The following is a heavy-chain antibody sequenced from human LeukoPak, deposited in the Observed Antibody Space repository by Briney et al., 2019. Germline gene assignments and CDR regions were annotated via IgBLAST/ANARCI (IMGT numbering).Heavy chain of an antibody. J-gene: IGHJ4*02. CDR1: GGSISSGGYS. Sequence: PSETLSLTCAVSGGSISSGGYSWSWIRQPPGKGLEWIGYIYHSGSTYYNPSLKSRVTISVDRSKNQFSLKLSSVTAADTAVYYCARVYGSSPGVDYWGQGTLVTVSS. CDR3: ARVYGSSPGVDY. V-gene: IGHV4-30-2*01. CDR2: IYHSGST. D-gene: IGHD6-6*01.